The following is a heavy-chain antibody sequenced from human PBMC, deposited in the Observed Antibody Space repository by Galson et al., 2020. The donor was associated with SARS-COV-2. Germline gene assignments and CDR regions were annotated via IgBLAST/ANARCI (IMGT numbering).Heavy chain of an antibody. V-gene: IGHV3-33*01. D-gene: IGHD3-22*01. CDR2: IWYDGSNK. CDR3: ARGRYDSSGFMTYYFDY. CDR1: GFTFSSYG. Sequence: TGGSLRLSCAASGFTFSSYGMHWVRQAPGKGLEWVAVIWYDGSNKYYADSVKGRFTISRDNSKNTLYLQMNSLRAEDTAVYYCARGRYDSSGFMTYYFDYWGQGTLVTVSS. J-gene: IGHJ4*02.